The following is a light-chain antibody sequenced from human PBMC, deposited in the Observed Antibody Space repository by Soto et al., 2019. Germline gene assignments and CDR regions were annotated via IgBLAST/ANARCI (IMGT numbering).Light chain of an antibody. Sequence: GTLSLSPGERATLSCRASESVGSSLLAWYHQKPGHAPRLLIYAASSRATGISDVFSGSGSGTDFTLIINRLYPQDSAGYYCKQRGRSFGQGTRLEIK. CDR1: ESVGSSL. CDR2: AAS. CDR3: KQRGRS. V-gene: IGKV3-20*01. J-gene: IGKJ5*01.